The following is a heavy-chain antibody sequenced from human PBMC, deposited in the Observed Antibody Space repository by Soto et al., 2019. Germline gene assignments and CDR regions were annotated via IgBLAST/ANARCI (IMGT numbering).Heavy chain of an antibody. CDR2: MSGRSSTT. J-gene: IGHJ4*02. V-gene: IGHV3-23*01. D-gene: IGHD1-7*01. CDR3: AKNQERELPRVIDF. CDR1: GLTFSNYA. Sequence: EVRLLESGGGLVKPGGSLRLSCATSGLTFSNYAMSWVRQAPGGGLEWVSSMSGRSSTTYYADSVRGRFTIARDRSKNTLYLLRSSLRAEDTALYYCAKNQERELPRVIDFWGQGTLVTVSS.